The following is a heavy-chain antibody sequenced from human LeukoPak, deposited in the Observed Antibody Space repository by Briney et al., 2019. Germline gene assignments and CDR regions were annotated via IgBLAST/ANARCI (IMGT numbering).Heavy chain of an antibody. V-gene: IGHV3-23*01. CDR3: AKGWIVGAMDY. D-gene: IGHD1-26*01. J-gene: IGHJ4*02. Sequence: GGPLRLSCAASGFSFNNYPMSWVRQAPGKGLEWVSAISDDGGDAKYADSVKGRFTISRDNSKNTLYLQMNSLRAEDTAVYYCAKGWIVGAMDYWGQGTLVTVSS. CDR2: ISDDGGDA. CDR1: GFSFNNYP.